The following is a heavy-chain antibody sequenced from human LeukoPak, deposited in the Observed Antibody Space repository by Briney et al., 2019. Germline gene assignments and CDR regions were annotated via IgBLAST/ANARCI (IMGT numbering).Heavy chain of an antibody. CDR3: AKRYYDYVWGSYYFDY. V-gene: IGHV3-23*01. Sequence: PGGSLRLSCAASGFTFSSYAMSWVRQAPGKGLEWVSAISGSGGSTYYADSAKGRFTISRDNSRDTLYLQMNSLRAEDTAVYYCAKRYYDYVWGSYYFDYWGQGTLVAVSS. CDR1: GFTFSSYA. J-gene: IGHJ4*02. D-gene: IGHD3-16*01. CDR2: ISGSGGST.